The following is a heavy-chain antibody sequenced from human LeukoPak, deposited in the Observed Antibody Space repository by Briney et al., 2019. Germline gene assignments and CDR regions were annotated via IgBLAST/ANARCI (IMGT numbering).Heavy chain of an antibody. CDR3: AKDLHPYYDSSARNAFDI. CDR1: GFTFSSYG. V-gene: IGHV3-30*18. J-gene: IGHJ3*02. CDR2: ISYDGSNK. D-gene: IGHD3-22*01. Sequence: PGGSLRLSCAASGFTFSSYGMHWVRQAPGKGLEWVAVISYDGSNKYYADSVKGRFTISRDNSKNTLYLQMNSLRAEDTAVYYCAKDLHPYYDSSARNAFDIWGQGTMVTVSS.